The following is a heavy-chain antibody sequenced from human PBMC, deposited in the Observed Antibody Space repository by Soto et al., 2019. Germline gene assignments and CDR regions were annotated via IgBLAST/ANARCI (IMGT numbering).Heavy chain of an antibody. CDR3: ATSLNSSGPGWGRPCDS. J-gene: IGHJ4*02. CDR1: GFSFNTYN. V-gene: IGHV3-48*03. Sequence: EVQLVESGGGLAQPGGSLRLSCAASGFSFNTYNMNWVRQAPGEGPEWISYISISGAINYAGFVRGRFTVSRDNAKKSLYLQLNSLRVDDTAVYYCATSLNSSGPGWGRPCDSWGQGTLVTVSS. D-gene: IGHD2-21*01. CDR2: ISISGAI.